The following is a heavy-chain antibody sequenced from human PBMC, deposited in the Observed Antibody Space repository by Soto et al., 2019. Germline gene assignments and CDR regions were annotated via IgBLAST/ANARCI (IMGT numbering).Heavy chain of an antibody. CDR1: GYSISSGYY. CDR2: IHYTGYT. D-gene: IGHD1-1*01. J-gene: IGHJ4*02. Sequence: SEALSLSCAVSGYSISSGYYWGCIRQPPGKGLEWVGSIHYTGYTYYNPSLKSRATMPVDTSNNQFSLRLGSVTAADTAVYYCTRLPESLEFVDFWGQGTLVTVSS. CDR3: TRLPESLEFVDF. V-gene: IGHV4-38-2*01.